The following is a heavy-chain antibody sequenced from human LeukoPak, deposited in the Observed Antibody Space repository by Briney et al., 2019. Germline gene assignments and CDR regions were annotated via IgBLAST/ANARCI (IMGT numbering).Heavy chain of an antibody. CDR2: IHNDGSRT. Sequence: AGGSLRLSCAASGFTFSRYWMHWVRQAPGKGLLWVSHIHNDGSRTDYADSVKGRFTISRDNAKNTLYLQMNSLRAEDTAVYCCARGGYTYGHDYWGQGTLVTVSS. V-gene: IGHV3-74*01. CDR1: GFTFSRYW. J-gene: IGHJ4*02. CDR3: ARGGYTYGHDY. D-gene: IGHD5-18*01.